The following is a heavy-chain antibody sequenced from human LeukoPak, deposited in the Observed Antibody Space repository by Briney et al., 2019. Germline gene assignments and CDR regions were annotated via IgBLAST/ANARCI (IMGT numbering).Heavy chain of an antibody. V-gene: IGHV4-61*02. CDR1: GGSISSGSYY. J-gene: IGHJ4*02. D-gene: IGHD3-9*01. Sequence: SQTLSLTCTVSGGSISSGSYYWSWIRQPAGKGLEWIGRIYISGNTNYNPSLKSRVAISVDTSKNQFSLKLSSVTAADTAVYFCARSTYDILTGYPTFDYWGQGTLVTVSS. CDR3: ARSTYDILTGYPTFDY. CDR2: IYISGNT.